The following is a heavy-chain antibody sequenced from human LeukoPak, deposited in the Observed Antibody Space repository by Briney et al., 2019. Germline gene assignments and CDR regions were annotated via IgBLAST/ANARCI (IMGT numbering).Heavy chain of an antibody. J-gene: IGHJ6*04. CDR3: AELGITMIGGV. CDR2: ISSSGCTI. CDR1: GFTFSSYS. D-gene: IGHD3-10*02. V-gene: IGHV3-48*04. Sequence: GGSLRLSCAASGFTFSSYSMNWVRQAPGKGLEGVSYISSSGCTIYCADSVKGRFNISRDNDKNSLYLQMNSLRAEDTAVYYCAELGITMIGGVWGKGTMVTISS.